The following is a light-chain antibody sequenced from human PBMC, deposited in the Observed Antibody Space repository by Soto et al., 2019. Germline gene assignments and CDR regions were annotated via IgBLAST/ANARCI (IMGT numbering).Light chain of an antibody. CDR3: QQRSNWPPT. J-gene: IGKJ4*01. Sequence: EIVLTQSPAALSFSPGERATLSCRASQSVSNSLAWYQQKPGQAPRLLIYDASSKPTDIPARFTGSGSGTDFTLTISGLEHEDFAVYYCQQRSNWPPTFGGGTKVEIK. CDR1: QSVSNS. CDR2: DAS. V-gene: IGKV3-11*01.